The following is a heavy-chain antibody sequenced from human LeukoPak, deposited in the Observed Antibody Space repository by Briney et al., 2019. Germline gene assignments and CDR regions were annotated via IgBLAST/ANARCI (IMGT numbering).Heavy chain of an antibody. V-gene: IGHV4-34*01. D-gene: IGHD2-2*01. Sequence: SSETLSLTCAVYGGSFSGYYWSWIRQPPGKGLEWIGEINHSGSTNYNPSLKSRVTISVDTSKNQFSLKLSSVTAADTAVYYCARVKGMKRYCSSTSCFPYNWFDPWGQGTLVTVSS. CDR1: GGSFSGYY. CDR3: ARVKGMKRYCSSTSCFPYNWFDP. J-gene: IGHJ5*02. CDR2: INHSGST.